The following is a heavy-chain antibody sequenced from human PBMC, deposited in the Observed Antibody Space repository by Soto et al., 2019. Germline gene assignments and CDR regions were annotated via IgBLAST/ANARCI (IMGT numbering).Heavy chain of an antibody. J-gene: IGHJ4*02. D-gene: IGHD3-10*01. Sequence: VKFSCKASVFPFTSSAVQWVRQARGQRPEWIGWIVVGSGNTNYAQKFQEGVTITRDMSTSTAYMELSSLRAEDSAVYYCARGSTDSYPGSRIFDFWGRGTLVTVS. CDR3: ARGSTDSYPGSRIFDF. V-gene: IGHV1-58*01. CDR2: IVVGSGNT. CDR1: VFPFTSSA.